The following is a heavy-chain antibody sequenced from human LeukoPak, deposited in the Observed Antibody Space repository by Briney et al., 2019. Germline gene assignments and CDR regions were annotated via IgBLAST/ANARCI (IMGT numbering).Heavy chain of an antibody. J-gene: IGHJ5*02. Sequence: ASVKVSCKASGYTFTSYDINWVRQATGQGLEWMGWMNPNSGNTSYAQKFQGRVTMTRNTSISTAYMELSSLRSEDTAVYYCARAVAGTKPFDPWGQGTLVTVSS. D-gene: IGHD6-19*01. CDR2: MNPNSGNT. CDR3: ARAVAGTKPFDP. CDR1: GYTFTSYD. V-gene: IGHV1-8*01.